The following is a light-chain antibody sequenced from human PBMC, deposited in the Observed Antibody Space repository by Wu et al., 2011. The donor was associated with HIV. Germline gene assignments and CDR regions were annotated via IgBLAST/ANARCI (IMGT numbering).Light chain of an antibody. V-gene: IGKV3-11*01. Sequence: EIVLTQSPATLSLSPGERATLSCRASQSVSSYLAWYQQKPGQAPRLLIYDASNRATGIPARFSGSGSGTDFTLTISSLEPEDFAVYYCQQYNNWRPVTFGQGTKVEI. CDR2: DAS. CDR1: QSVSSY. J-gene: IGKJ1*01. CDR3: QQYNNWRPVT.